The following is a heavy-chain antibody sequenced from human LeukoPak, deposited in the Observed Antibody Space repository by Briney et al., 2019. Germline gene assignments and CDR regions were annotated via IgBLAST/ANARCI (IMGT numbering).Heavy chain of an antibody. CDR3: ARLNRGSYYYHGMDV. V-gene: IGHV3-53*01. CDR2: IHNGGTT. D-gene: IGHD1-26*01. Sequence: PGGSLRLSCAASGFTVSKNYMSWVRQAPGKGLEWVSVIHNGGTTNYADSVKGRFTNTRDYSENTVNLQMNSLRVEHTAVYYRARLNRGSYYYHGMDVWGQGTTVTVSS. CDR1: GFTVSKNY. J-gene: IGHJ6*02.